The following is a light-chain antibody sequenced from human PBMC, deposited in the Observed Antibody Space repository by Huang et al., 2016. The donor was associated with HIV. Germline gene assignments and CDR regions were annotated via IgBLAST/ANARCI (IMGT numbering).Light chain of an antibody. CDR3: QQYNTYLYT. CDR2: RAS. CDR1: QNINTW. V-gene: IGKV1-5*03. Sequence: DIQMTQSPSTLSASVGDRVTITCRASQNINTWLAWYQQKPGKAPNLLIYRASSLQSGVPSRFTGSGSGTEFTLTITSLQPDDLATYYCQQYNTYLYTFGQGTKLEIK. J-gene: IGKJ2*01.